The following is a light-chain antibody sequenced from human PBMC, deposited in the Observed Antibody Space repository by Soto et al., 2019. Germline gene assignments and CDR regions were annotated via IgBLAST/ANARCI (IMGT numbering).Light chain of an antibody. J-gene: IGKJ1*01. CDR2: GAS. CDR1: QTVRNSY. Sequence: EIVLTQSPGTLSLSPGERATLSCRASQTVRNSYLAWYQEKPGQAPRLLIYGASSRATDIPDRLSGSGSGTDFTLTISRLEPEDIAVYYCQQYGNSPRTFGQGTKVEIK. V-gene: IGKV3-20*01. CDR3: QQYGNSPRT.